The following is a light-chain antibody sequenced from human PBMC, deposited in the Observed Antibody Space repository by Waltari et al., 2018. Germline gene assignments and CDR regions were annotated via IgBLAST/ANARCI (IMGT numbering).Light chain of an antibody. CDR1: QSISSW. CDR3: QQYNSYPRT. CDR2: KAS. J-gene: IGKJ1*01. V-gene: IGKV1-5*03. Sequence: DIQMTQSPSTLSASVGDRVTITCRASQSISSWVAWDQQKPGKAPKLLIYKASSLESGVPSRFSGSGSGTEFTLTISSLQPDDCATYYCQQYNSYPRTFGQGTKVEIK.